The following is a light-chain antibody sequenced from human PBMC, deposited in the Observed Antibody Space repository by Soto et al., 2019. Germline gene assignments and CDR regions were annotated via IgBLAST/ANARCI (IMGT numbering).Light chain of an antibody. Sequence: NFMLTQPHSVSESPGKTVTISCTRSSGSIASNFVQWYQQRPGSAPTTVIYEDDQRPSGVPGRFSGSIDRSSNSASLTISELKAEDEADYYCQSYNNILGVFGGGTKLTVL. CDR2: EDD. CDR3: QSYNNILGV. CDR1: SGSIASNF. V-gene: IGLV6-57*04. J-gene: IGLJ2*01.